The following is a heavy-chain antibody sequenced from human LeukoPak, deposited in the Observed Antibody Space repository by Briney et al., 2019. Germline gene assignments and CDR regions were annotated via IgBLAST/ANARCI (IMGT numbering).Heavy chain of an antibody. CDR2: TSHDENNK. CDR3: AKDVFGGTDY. CDR1: GFTFSSNP. Sequence: GRSLRLSCAASGFTFSSNPMHWVLQAPGKGLEWVAVTSHDENNKYYADSVKGRFTISRDNSKNTLYLQMNSLRAEDTAVYYCAKDVFGGTDYWGQGTLVTVSS. V-gene: IGHV3-30-3*02. D-gene: IGHD3-10*01. J-gene: IGHJ4*02.